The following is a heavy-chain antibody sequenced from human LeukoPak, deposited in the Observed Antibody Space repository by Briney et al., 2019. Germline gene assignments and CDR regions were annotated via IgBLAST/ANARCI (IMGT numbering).Heavy chain of an antibody. D-gene: IGHD6-13*01. CDR2: INHSGST. CDR3: ARPPSRHRGLNYFDY. CDR1: GGSFSGYY. V-gene: IGHV4-34*01. J-gene: IGHJ4*02. Sequence: SETLSLTCAVYGGSFSGYYWSWIRQPPGKVREWIGEINHSGSTNYNPSLKSRVTISVDTSKNQFSLKLSSVTAADTAVYYCARPPSRHRGLNYFDYWGQGTLVTVSS.